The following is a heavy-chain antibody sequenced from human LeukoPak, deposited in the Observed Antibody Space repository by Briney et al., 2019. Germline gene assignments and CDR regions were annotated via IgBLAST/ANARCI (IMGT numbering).Heavy chain of an antibody. V-gene: IGHV3-73*01. Sequence: GGSLRLSCAASGFTFSGSAMHRVRQASGKGLEWVGRIRSKANSYSTAYAASGKGRFTISRDDSKNTAYLQMNSLKTEDTAVYYCTRHFDVVVVAATPEFDYWGQGTLVTVSS. D-gene: IGHD2-15*01. CDR3: TRHFDVVVVAATPEFDY. J-gene: IGHJ4*02. CDR2: IRSKANSYST. CDR1: GFTFSGSA.